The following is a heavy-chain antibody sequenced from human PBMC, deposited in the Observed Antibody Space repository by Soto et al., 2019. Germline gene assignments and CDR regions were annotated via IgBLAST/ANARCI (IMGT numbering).Heavy chain of an antibody. J-gene: IGHJ3*02. CDR3: AGADPGAFDI. V-gene: IGHV4-4*02. CDR2: ISHNGST. CDR1: GDSINSRHW. Sequence: PSETLSLTCAVSGDSINSRHWWNWVRQPPGKGLEWIGQISHNGSTNYNPSLRSRVSISVDTSKNQFSLKLRSVTAADTAVYYCAGADPGAFDIWGPGTMVTVSS.